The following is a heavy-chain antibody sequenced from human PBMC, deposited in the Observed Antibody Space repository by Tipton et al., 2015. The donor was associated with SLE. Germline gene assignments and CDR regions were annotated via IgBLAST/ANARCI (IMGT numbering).Heavy chain of an antibody. V-gene: IGHV4-39*02. CDR3: ARDGGSSWSLDAFDT. D-gene: IGHD6-13*01. Sequence: TLSLTCTVSGGSSISSSFSWGWVRQSPRKGLEGIGNIFSRGGTYYSPSLKSRVTISVDTSNNQFSLKLISLTAADTAVYFCARDGGSSWSLDAFDTWGQGTMVTVSS. J-gene: IGHJ3*02. CDR1: GGSSISSSFS. CDR2: IFSRGGT.